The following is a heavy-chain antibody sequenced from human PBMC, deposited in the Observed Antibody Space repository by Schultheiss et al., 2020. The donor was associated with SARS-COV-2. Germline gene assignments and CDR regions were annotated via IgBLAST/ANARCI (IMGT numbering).Heavy chain of an antibody. CDR1: GFTFSSYA. CDR2: ISSSSSYI. Sequence: GGSLRLSCAASGFTFSSYAMSWVRQAPGKGLEWVSSISSSSSYIYYADSVKGRFTISRDNAKNSLYLQMNSLRAEDTAVYYCARSSHYGMDAWGQGTTVTVSS. CDR3: ARSSHYGMDA. V-gene: IGHV3-21*01. J-gene: IGHJ6*02. D-gene: IGHD6-13*01.